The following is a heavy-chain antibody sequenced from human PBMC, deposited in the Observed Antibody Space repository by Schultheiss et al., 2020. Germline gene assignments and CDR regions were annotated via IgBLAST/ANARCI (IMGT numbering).Heavy chain of an antibody. CDR2: MSYDGSNK. CDR3: TTDSNTYYYDSSGYYYNY. V-gene: IGHV3-30*03. D-gene: IGHD3-22*01. CDR1: GFSFSDYA. Sequence: GGSLRLSCAASGFSFSDYAMHWVRQAPGKGLEWVAVMSYDGSNKKYADSVKGRFTISRDNSKNTLYLQMNSLKTEDTAVYYCTTDSNTYYYDSSGYYYNYWGQGTLVTVS. J-gene: IGHJ4*02.